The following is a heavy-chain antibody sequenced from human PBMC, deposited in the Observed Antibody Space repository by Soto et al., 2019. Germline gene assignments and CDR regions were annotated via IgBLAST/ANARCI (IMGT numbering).Heavy chain of an antibody. Sequence: ASVKVSCKASGGTFSSYAISWVRQAPGQGLEWMGGIIPIFGTANYAQKFQGRVTITADESTSTAYMELSSLRSEDTAVYYCARVLYSSSSAHIYYYYGMDVWGQGTTVTVSS. J-gene: IGHJ6*02. CDR2: IIPIFGTA. CDR3: ARVLYSSSSAHIYYYYGMDV. CDR1: GGTFSSYA. D-gene: IGHD6-6*01. V-gene: IGHV1-69*13.